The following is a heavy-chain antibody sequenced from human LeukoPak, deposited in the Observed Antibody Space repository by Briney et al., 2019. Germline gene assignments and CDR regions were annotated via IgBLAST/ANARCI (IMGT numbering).Heavy chain of an antibody. Sequence: SETLSLTCTVSGGSISSYYWSWVRQPPGKGLEWIGYIYYSGSTNYNPSLKSRVTISVDTSKNQFSLKQSSVTAADTAVYYCARTYTYDFWSGYYRDDAFDIWGQGTMVTVSS. CDR1: GGSISSYY. CDR3: ARTYTYDFWSGYYRDDAFDI. J-gene: IGHJ3*02. V-gene: IGHV4-59*01. CDR2: IYYSGST. D-gene: IGHD3-3*01.